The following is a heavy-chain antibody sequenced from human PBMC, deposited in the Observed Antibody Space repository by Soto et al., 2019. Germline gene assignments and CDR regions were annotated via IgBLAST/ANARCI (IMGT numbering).Heavy chain of an antibody. CDR2: IIPIFGTA. CDR3: PRDRDIVVVQAAIKENWFDP. CDR1: GGTFSSYA. D-gene: IGHD2-2*02. V-gene: IGHV1-69*01. J-gene: IGHJ5*02. Sequence: QVQLVQSGSEVKKPGSSVKVSCKASGGTFSSYAISWVRQAPGQGLEWMGGIIPIFGTANYAQKFQGRVTITADESTSTAYMVLSSLRSEDTAVYSCPRDRDIVVVQAAIKENWFDPWSQGTLVTVSS.